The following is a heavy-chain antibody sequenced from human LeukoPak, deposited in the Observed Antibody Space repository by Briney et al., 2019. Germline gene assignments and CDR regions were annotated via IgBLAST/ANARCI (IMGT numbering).Heavy chain of an antibody. D-gene: IGHD3-3*01. CDR3: AKADRYDFWSGFDY. V-gene: IGHV3-33*06. CDR1: GFTFSSYG. CDR2: IWYDGSNK. J-gene: IGHJ4*02. Sequence: GGSLRLSCAASGFTFSSYGMHWVRQAPGKGLEKVAVIWYDGSNKYYADSVKGRFTISRDNSKNTLYLQMNSLRAEDTAVYYCAKADRYDFWSGFDYWGQGTLVTVSS.